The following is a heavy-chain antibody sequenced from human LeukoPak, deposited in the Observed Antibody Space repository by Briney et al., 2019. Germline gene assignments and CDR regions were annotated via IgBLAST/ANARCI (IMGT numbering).Heavy chain of an antibody. V-gene: IGHV3-21*01. D-gene: IGHD3-10*01. J-gene: IGHJ5*02. CDR2: ISSSSSYI. Sequence: PGGSLRLSCAASGFTFSSYSMNWVRQAPGKGLEWVSSISSSSSYIYYADSVKGRFTISRDNAKNSLYLQMNSLRAEDTAVYYCARDLGTMVRGVISNWFDPWGQGTLVTVSS. CDR3: ARDLGTMVRGVISNWFDP. CDR1: GFTFSSYS.